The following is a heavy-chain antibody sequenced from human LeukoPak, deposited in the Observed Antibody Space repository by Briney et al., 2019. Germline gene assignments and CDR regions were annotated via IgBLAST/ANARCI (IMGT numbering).Heavy chain of an antibody. CDR3: ARGSQQLVDSADY. Sequence: GGSLRLSCAASGFTFSSYGMHWVRQAPGKGLEWVAVISYDGSNKYYADSVKGRFTISRDNSKNTLYLQMNSLRAEDTAVYYCARGSQQLVDSADYWGQGTLVTVSS. J-gene: IGHJ4*02. D-gene: IGHD6-13*01. CDR1: GFTFSSYG. V-gene: IGHV3-30*19. CDR2: ISYDGSNK.